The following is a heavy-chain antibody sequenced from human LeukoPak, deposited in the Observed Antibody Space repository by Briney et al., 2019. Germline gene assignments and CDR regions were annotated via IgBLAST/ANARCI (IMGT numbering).Heavy chain of an antibody. D-gene: IGHD6-19*01. CDR1: GFTFSGYW. Sequence: GGSLRLSCAASGFTFSGYWMSWVRQAPGKGLEWVANINQDGSGKYYLDSVKGRFTISKDNAKNSVYLQINSLRAEDTAVYYCAKNLQGQWLVFEYWGQGALVTVSS. CDR2: INQDGSGK. V-gene: IGHV3-7*03. J-gene: IGHJ4*02. CDR3: AKNLQGQWLVFEY.